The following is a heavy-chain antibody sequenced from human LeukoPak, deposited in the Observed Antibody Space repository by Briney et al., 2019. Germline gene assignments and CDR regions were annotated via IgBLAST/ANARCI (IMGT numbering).Heavy chain of an antibody. D-gene: IGHD3-22*01. CDR2: ISDSGGRT. CDR3: AKRGVVIRVILVGFHKEAYYFDS. V-gene: IGHV3-23*01. Sequence: GGSLRLSCAVSGITLSNYGMSWVRQAPGKGLEWVAGISDSGGRTNYADSVKGRFTISRDNPKNAIYLQMTSLRAEDTAVYFCAKRGVVIRVILVGFHKEAYYFDSWGQGALVTVSS. CDR1: GITLSNYG. J-gene: IGHJ4*02.